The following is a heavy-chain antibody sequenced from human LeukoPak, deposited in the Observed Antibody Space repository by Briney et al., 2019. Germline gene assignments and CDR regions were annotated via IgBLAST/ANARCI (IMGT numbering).Heavy chain of an antibody. J-gene: IGHJ3*02. CDR2: ISSSSSSI. CDR3: ARDHLVEQWVWVMGAFDI. CDR1: GFIFSTYG. V-gene: IGHV3-21*01. Sequence: PGGSLRLSCEASGFIFSTYGMNWVRQAPGKGLEWVSLISSSSSSIYYTDPVKGRFTTSRDNAKNSLYLQMNSLRAEDTAVYYCARDHLVEQWVWVMGAFDIWGQGTTVTVSS. D-gene: IGHD6-19*01.